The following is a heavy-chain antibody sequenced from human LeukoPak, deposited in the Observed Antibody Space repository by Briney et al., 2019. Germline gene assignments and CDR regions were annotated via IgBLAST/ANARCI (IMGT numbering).Heavy chain of an antibody. D-gene: IGHD2/OR15-2a*01. CDR3: ARHFFVGAEDAFDI. Sequence: QSSETLSLTCTVSGGSISSYYWSWIRQPPGKGLEWIGYIYYSGSTKYDPSLKSRVTISVDTSKNQFSLKLSSVTAADTAVYYCARHFFVGAEDAFDIWGQGTMVTVSS. V-gene: IGHV4-59*08. J-gene: IGHJ3*02. CDR2: IYYSGST. CDR1: GGSISSYY.